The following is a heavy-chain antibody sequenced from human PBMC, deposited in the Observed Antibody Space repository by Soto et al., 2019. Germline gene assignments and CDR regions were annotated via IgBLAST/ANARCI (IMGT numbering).Heavy chain of an antibody. CDR1: GFTFSSYA. V-gene: IGHV3-30-3*01. Sequence: PGGSLRLSCAASGFTFSSYAMHWVRQAPGKGLEWVAVISYDGSNKYYADSVKGRFTISRDNSKNTLYLQMNSLRAGDTAVYYCARDYYRFNSAYGFSMDVWGQGTTATVSS. CDR3: ARDYYRFNSAYGFSMDV. CDR2: ISYDGSNK. J-gene: IGHJ6*02. D-gene: IGHD5-12*01.